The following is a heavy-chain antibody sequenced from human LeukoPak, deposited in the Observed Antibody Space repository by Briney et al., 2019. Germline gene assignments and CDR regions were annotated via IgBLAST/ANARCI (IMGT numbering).Heavy chain of an antibody. CDR2: ISSSGNT. CDR3: VKGRISEDGLDF. CDR1: GFTFSRSA. Sequence: GGSLRLSCAASGFTFSRSAMTWVRQTPGKGLDWVSSISSSGNTYYADSVKGRFTISRDNSKDMLYLQMNSLRAEDTAVYYCVKGRISEDGLDFWGQGTLVTVSS. D-gene: IGHD6-13*01. V-gene: IGHV3-23*01. J-gene: IGHJ4*02.